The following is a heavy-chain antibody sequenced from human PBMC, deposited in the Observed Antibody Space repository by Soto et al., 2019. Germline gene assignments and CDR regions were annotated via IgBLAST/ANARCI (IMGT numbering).Heavy chain of an antibody. CDR1: GFIFSNAW. J-gene: IGHJ4*02. D-gene: IGHD1-26*01. Sequence: GGSLRLSCAASGFIFSNAWMSWVRQAPGKGLEWVGRIKSKTDGGTTDYAAPVKGRFTISRDDSKNTLYLQMNSLKTEDTAVYYCTTDFGYSGSYYVYWGQGTLVTVSS. CDR2: IKSKTDGGTT. CDR3: TTDFGYSGSYYVY. V-gene: IGHV3-15*07.